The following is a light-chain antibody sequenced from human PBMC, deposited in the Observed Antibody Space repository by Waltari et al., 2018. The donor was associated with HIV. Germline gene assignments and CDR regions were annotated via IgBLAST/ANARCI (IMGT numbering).Light chain of an antibody. CDR1: SNDVGGSHY. Sequence: QSALTQPHSASGSPGQSVTISCTGTSNDVGGSHYVSWYQQHPGKAPKLMIYDVNRRPSGVPDRFSGSKSGNTASLTVSGLQAEDEADYFCSSYAGSSSFVFGTGTKVTVL. V-gene: IGLV2-8*01. CDR3: SSYAGSSSFV. J-gene: IGLJ1*01. CDR2: DVN.